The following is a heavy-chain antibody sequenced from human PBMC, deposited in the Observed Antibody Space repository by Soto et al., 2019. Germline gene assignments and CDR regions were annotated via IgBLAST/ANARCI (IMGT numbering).Heavy chain of an antibody. V-gene: IGHV4-39*01. CDR1: GGSISSSSYY. Sequence: SETLSLTCTVSGGSISSSSYYWGWIRQPPGKGLEWIGSIYYSGSTYYNPSLKSRVTISVDTSKNQFSLKLSSVTAADTAVYYCARADCTNGVCYSWGSRYYFDYWGQGTLVTVSS. J-gene: IGHJ4*02. CDR2: IYYSGST. CDR3: ARADCTNGVCYSWGSRYYFDY. D-gene: IGHD2-8*01.